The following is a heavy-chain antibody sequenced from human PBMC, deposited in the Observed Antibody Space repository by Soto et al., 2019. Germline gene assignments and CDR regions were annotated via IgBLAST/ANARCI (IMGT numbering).Heavy chain of an antibody. V-gene: IGHV4-4*02. CDR3: SRPYALADSSYDS. J-gene: IGHJ4*02. Sequence: PSETLSLTCAVSGGSISSSNWGRWGRQAPGGGLEWMGGFYHGGSTNYHPSLKSRVTIFLDKSKNQISLTLTSVTAADTAVYFCSRPYALADSSYDSWGQGKVVTDSS. CDR2: FYHGGST. CDR1: GGSISSSNW. D-gene: IGHD2-15*01.